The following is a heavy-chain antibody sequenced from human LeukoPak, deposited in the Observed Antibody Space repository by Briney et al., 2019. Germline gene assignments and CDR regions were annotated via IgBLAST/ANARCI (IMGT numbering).Heavy chain of an antibody. J-gene: IGHJ6*02. Sequence: PGGSLRLSCAASGFTFSSYWIHWVRQAPGKGLVWVSRINGDRSSTNYADSVKGRFTISRDNAKNTLYLQMNSLRAEDTAVYYCARLRDSSSPRYYYYGLDVWGQGTTVTVSS. CDR1: GFTFSSYW. CDR2: INGDRSST. V-gene: IGHV3-74*01. D-gene: IGHD6-13*01. CDR3: ARLRDSSSPRYYYYGLDV.